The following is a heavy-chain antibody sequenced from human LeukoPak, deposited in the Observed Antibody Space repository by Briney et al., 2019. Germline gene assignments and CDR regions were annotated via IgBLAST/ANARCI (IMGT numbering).Heavy chain of an antibody. CDR2: ISSGATTI. D-gene: IGHD3-3*01. Sequence: PGGSLRLSCAASGFTFSDHYMTWIRQAPGKGLEWVSYISSGATTIYYADSVKGRFTISRDNAKNSLYLQMNSLRAEDTAVYYCARKIYYFDYWGQGTLVTVSS. CDR3: ARKIYYFDY. V-gene: IGHV3-11*04. CDR1: GFTFSDHY. J-gene: IGHJ4*02.